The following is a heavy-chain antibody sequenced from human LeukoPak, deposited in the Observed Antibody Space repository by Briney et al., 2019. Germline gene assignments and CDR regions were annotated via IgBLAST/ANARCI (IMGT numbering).Heavy chain of an antibody. CDR1: GFTFSNYW. CDR3: ARSDGIATAGPFDY. Sequence: GGSLRLSCAASGFTFSNYWMHWVRQAPGKGPVWVSRINSDGSSTTYADSVRGRFTISRDNAKNTLYLQMNTLRAEDTAVYYCARSDGIATAGPFDYWGQGTLVTVS. V-gene: IGHV3-74*01. D-gene: IGHD6-13*01. CDR2: INSDGSST. J-gene: IGHJ4*02.